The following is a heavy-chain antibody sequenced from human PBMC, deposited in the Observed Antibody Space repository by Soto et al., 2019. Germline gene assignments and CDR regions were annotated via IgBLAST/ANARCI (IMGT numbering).Heavy chain of an antibody. J-gene: IGHJ4*02. CDR2: INAGNGDT. V-gene: IGHV1-3*01. CDR1: GYAFTTYA. Sequence: ASVKVSCKGSGYAFTTYAIHWLRQAPGQRLEWLGWINAGNGDTKYSEKMLGRVTITRDTFANTAYMGLSSLGFEDTAVYFCAKGSAVVVPPTVGAFGLDYWGQGTQVTVSS. CDR3: AKGSAVVVPPTVGAFGLDY. D-gene: IGHD2-21*01.